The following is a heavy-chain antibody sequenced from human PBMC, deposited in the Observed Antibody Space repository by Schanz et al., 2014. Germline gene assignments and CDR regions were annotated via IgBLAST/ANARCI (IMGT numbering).Heavy chain of an antibody. CDR2: IYIGGNT. Sequence: EVQLVESGGGWVQPGGSLRLSCLASGFAFSSYGMNWLRQAPGKGLEWVSFIYIGGNTYYADSVKGRFTISRDNSKNTVYIQMNSLRAEDTAVYYCARGGPAYYFDDWGQGTLVTVSS. J-gene: IGHJ4*02. CDR3: ARGGPAYYFDD. CDR1: GFAFSSYG. V-gene: IGHV3-66*01.